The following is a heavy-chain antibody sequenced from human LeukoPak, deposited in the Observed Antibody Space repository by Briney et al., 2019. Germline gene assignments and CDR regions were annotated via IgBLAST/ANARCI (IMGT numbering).Heavy chain of an antibody. CDR1: GFTFSSYW. J-gene: IGHJ4*02. V-gene: IGHV3-7*01. Sequence: PGGSLRLSCAASGFTFSSYWIHWVRQAPGKGLEWVANIKQDGSEKYYVDSVKGRFTISRDNAKNSLYLQMNSLRAEDTAVYYCAREGYDDILTGYSHFDYWGQGTLVTVSS. CDR2: IKQDGSEK. CDR3: AREGYDDILTGYSHFDY. D-gene: IGHD3-9*01.